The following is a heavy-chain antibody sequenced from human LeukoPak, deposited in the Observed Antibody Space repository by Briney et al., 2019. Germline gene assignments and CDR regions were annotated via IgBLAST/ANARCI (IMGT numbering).Heavy chain of an antibody. CDR3: ARLPLSGYSNLIPILYFDY. V-gene: IGHV4-59*01. J-gene: IGHJ4*02. CDR1: GGSISSYH. Sequence: PSETLSLTCTVSGGSISSYHWSWIRQSPGKGLEWIGYIYYSGSTNYNPSLKSRVTISVDTSKKQFSLKLTSVTAADTAVYYCARLPLSGYSNLIPILYFDYWGQGTLVTVSS. D-gene: IGHD4-11*01. CDR2: IYYSGST.